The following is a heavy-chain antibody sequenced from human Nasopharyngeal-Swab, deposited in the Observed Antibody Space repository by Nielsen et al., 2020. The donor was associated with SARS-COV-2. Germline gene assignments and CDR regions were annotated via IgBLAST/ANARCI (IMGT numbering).Heavy chain of an antibody. J-gene: IGHJ4*02. CDR2: ISGSGGST. CDR3: AKGLGSGSYYNWVYFDY. D-gene: IGHD3-10*01. CDR1: GSTFSSYA. V-gene: IGHV3-23*01. Sequence: GESLKISCAASGSTFSSYAMSWVRQAPGKGLEWVSAISGSGGSTYYADSVKGRFTISRDNSKNTLYLQMNSLRAEDTAVYYCAKGLGSGSYYNWVYFDYWGQGTLVTVSS.